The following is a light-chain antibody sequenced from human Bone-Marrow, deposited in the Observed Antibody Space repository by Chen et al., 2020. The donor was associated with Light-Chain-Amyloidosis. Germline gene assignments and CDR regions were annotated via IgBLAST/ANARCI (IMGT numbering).Light chain of an antibody. CDR3: QSADSSGTYEVI. CDR2: RDT. CDR1: DLPTKY. Sequence: SYELTQPPSVSVSPGQTARITCSGDDLPTKYAYWYQQKPGQAPVLVIHRDTERPSGISERFSGCSSGTTATLTISGVQAEDEADYHCQSADSSGTYEVIFGGGTMLTVL. J-gene: IGLJ2*01. V-gene: IGLV3-25*03.